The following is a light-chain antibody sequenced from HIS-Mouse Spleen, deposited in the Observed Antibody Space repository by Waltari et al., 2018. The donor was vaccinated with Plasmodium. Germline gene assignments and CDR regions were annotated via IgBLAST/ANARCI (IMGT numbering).Light chain of an antibody. CDR1: ALPKTY. J-gene: IGLJ2*01. V-gene: IGLV3-25*03. CDR2: KDS. CDR3: QSADSSGTYVV. Sequence: SYELTQPPSVSVSPGQTARITCPGDALPKTYAYWYQQKPGQAPVLVIYKDSERPSGIPERFSGSSSGTTVTLTISGVQAEDEADYYCQSADSSGTYVVFGGGTKLTVL.